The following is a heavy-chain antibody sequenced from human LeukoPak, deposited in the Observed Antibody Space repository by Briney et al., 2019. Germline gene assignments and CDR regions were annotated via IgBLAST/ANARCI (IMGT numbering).Heavy chain of an antibody. CDR1: GFTFSSYG. Sequence: PGRSLRLSCAASGFTFSSYGMHWVRQAPGKGLEWVAVISYDGSNKYYADSVKGRFTISRDNSKNTLYLQMNSLRAEDTAVYYCAKSPYYYYYGMDVWGQGTTVTVSS. V-gene: IGHV3-30*18. CDR3: AKSPYYYYYGMDV. CDR2: ISYDGSNK. J-gene: IGHJ6*02.